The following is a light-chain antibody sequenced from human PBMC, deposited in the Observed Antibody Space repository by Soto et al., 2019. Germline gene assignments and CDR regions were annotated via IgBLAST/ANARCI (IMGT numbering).Light chain of an antibody. V-gene: IGKV3-20*01. CDR3: QQYSSLSRT. CDR1: QSVSSNY. Sequence: EIVLTQSPGTLSLSPGERATLSCRASQSVSSNYLAWYQQKPGQAPRLHIYGASRRATGTQDRFIGSGSGTDFTITISRLEPEDVAVEYCQQYSSLSRTVGQRTKVEI. CDR2: GAS. J-gene: IGKJ1*01.